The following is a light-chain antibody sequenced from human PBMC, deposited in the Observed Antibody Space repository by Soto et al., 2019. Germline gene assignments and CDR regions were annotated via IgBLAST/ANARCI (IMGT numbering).Light chain of an antibody. CDR1: SSNIGAGYD. V-gene: IGLV1-40*01. CDR2: GNN. CDR3: QSFDSDLSAFV. J-gene: IGLJ1*01. Sequence: QSVQTQAPSISGAPGQRVTISCTGSSSNIGAGYDVHWFQQFPGTAPRLLIHGNNNRPSGVPDRFSGSESGTSASLAIAGLQAGDEAIYYCQSFDSDLSAFVFGTGTTVTVL.